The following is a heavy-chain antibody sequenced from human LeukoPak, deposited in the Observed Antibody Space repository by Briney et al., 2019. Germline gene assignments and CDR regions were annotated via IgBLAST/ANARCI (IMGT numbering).Heavy chain of an antibody. V-gene: IGHV3-23*01. CDR3: AKGGLGCSSTNCLDY. CDR2: ISGSGGST. J-gene: IGHJ4*02. Sequence: GGSLRLSCAASGLTSSSCAMTWVRQAPGKGLEWVSSISGSGGSTYYADSVKGRFTISRDNSKNTLYLQMNSLRVEDTAIYYCAKGGLGCSSTNCLDYWGQGTLVTVSS. D-gene: IGHD2-2*01. CDR1: GLTSSSCA.